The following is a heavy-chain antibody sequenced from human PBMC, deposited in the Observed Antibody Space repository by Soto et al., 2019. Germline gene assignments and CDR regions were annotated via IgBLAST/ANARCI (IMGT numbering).Heavy chain of an antibody. V-gene: IGHV4-30-2*01. CDR3: ARGGDYGGFDY. Sequence: QLQLQESGSGLVKPSQTLSLRCAVSGGSISSGGFSWSWIRQPPGKGLEWIGYIYHSGSTYYNPSLKSRVLISVDRSKNQFSLRLSSVTAADTAVYYCARGGDYGGFDYWGQGTLVTVSS. D-gene: IGHD4-17*01. CDR2: IYHSGST. J-gene: IGHJ4*02. CDR1: GGSISSGGFS.